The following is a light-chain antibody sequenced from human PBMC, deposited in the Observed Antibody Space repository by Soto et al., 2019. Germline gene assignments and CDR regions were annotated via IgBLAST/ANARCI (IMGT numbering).Light chain of an antibody. CDR3: QSFDISNVV. J-gene: IGLJ2*01. CDR2: EDS. Sequence: NFMLTQPHSVSESPGKTVTISCTRSSGSIASNYVQWYQQRPGSAPTPVIYEDSQRPSGVPDRFSGSIDSSSNSASLTISRLKTEYEADYYCQSFDISNVVFGGGTKLTVL. CDR1: SGSIASNY. V-gene: IGLV6-57*04.